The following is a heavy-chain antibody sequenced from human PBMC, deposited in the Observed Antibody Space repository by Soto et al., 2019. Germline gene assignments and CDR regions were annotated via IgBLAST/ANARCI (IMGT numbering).Heavy chain of an antibody. Sequence: SVKVSCKASGGTFSSYAISWVRQAPGQGLEWMGGIIPIFGTANYAQKFQGRVTITADESTSTAYMELSSLRSEDTAVYYCARSSYSGSYLFDCWGQGTLVTVSS. CDR2: IIPIFGTA. J-gene: IGHJ4*02. CDR1: GGTFSSYA. D-gene: IGHD1-26*01. CDR3: ARSSYSGSYLFDC. V-gene: IGHV1-69*13.